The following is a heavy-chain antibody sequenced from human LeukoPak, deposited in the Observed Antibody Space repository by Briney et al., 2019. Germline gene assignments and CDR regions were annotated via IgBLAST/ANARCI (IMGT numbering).Heavy chain of an antibody. J-gene: IGHJ6*03. Sequence: GASVKVSCKASGYTFTGYYMHWVRQAPGQGLEWMGWINPNSGGTNYAQKFQGRVTMTRDTSISAAYLELSRLRSDDTAVCYCARSGYYYYYMDVWGKGTTVTVSS. CDR3: ARSGYYYYYMDV. CDR2: INPNSGGT. CDR1: GYTFTGYY. V-gene: IGHV1-2*02.